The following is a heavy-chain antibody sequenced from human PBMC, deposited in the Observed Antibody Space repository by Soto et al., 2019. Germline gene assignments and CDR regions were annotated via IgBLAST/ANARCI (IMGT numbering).Heavy chain of an antibody. D-gene: IGHD3-9*01. CDR2: IYYSGST. CDR3: ARAPLDYDILTGYSCGAFDI. CDR1: GGSISSGDYY. V-gene: IGHV4-30-4*01. J-gene: IGHJ3*02. Sequence: SETLSLTCTVSGGSISSGDYYWCWIRPPPGKGLEWIRYIYYSGSTYYNPSLKSRVTISVDTSKNQFSLKLSSVTAADTAVYYCARAPLDYDILTGYSCGAFDIWGQGTMVT.